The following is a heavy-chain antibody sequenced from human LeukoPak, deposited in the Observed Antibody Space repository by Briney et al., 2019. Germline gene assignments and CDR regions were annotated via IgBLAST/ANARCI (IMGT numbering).Heavy chain of an antibody. V-gene: IGHV3-15*07. CDR2: IKSKTDGGTT. D-gene: IGHD5-12*01. CDR1: GFTFSNYW. J-gene: IGHJ4*02. CDR3: TEGYLKLYYFDY. Sequence: SGGSLRLSCAASGFTFSNYWMNWVRQAPGKGLEWVGRIKSKTDGGTTDYAAPVKGRFTISRDDSKNTLYLQMNSLKTEDTAVYYCTEGYLKLYYFDYWGQGTLVTVSS.